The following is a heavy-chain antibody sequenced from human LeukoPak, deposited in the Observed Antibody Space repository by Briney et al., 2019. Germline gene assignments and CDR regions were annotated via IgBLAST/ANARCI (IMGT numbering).Heavy chain of an antibody. J-gene: IGHJ4*02. D-gene: IGHD3-22*01. CDR2: IWYDGSNK. CDR1: GFTFSSYG. CDR3: AKRRYYDSSGDY. Sequence: TGGSLRLSCAASGFTFSSYGMHWVRQAPGKGLEWVAVIWYDGSNKYYADSVKGRFTISRDNSKNTLYLQMNSLRAEDTAVYYRAKRRYYDSSGDYWGQGTLVTVSS. V-gene: IGHV3-33*06.